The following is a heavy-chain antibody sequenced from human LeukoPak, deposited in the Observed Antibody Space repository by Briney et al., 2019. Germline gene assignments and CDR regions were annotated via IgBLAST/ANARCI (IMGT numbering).Heavy chain of an antibody. D-gene: IGHD3-22*01. CDR2: IYYSGST. Sequence: SETLSLTCTVSGGSISSYYWSWIRQPPGKGLEWIGYIYYSGSTNYNPSLKSRAAISVDTSKNQFSLKLSSVTAADTAVYYCARHGDYYDSSGYYLDWGQGTMLSASS. CDR3: ARHGDYYDSSGYYLD. V-gene: IGHV4-59*08. J-gene: IGHJ4*02. CDR1: GGSISSYY.